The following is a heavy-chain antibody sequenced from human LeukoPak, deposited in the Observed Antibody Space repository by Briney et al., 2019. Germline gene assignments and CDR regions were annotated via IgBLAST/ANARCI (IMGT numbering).Heavy chain of an antibody. D-gene: IGHD1-1*01. CDR1: GYTFTSYG. V-gene: IGHV1-18*01. CDR2: INTNNVNR. J-gene: IGHJ4*02. Sequence: GASVKVSCKASGYTFTSYGINWVRQTPGQGLEWMGWINTNNVNRNYAKKLQGRVTMTTETSTNTAYMELMSLTSDDTALYYCARAGQLDYWGQGTLVTVSS. CDR3: ARAGQLDY.